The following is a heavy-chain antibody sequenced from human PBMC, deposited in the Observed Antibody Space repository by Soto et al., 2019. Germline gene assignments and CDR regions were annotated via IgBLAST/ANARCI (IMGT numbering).Heavy chain of an antibody. CDR1: GFTFSNYA. D-gene: IGHD1-1*01. CDR2: ISNSLSDDNT. Sequence: GGSLRLPCAVSGFTFSNYAMNWVRQARGKGLEWVSPISNSLSDDNTHYADSVKVRFTISRDNDKNTVFLEMNSLRAEDTAVYYYDNVFSLEGRDYFDYWGQGTLVTVSS. V-gene: IGHV3-23*01. CDR3: DNVFSLEGRDYFDY. J-gene: IGHJ4*02.